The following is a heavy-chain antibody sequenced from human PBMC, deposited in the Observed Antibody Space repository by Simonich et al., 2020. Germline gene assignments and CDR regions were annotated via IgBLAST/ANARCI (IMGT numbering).Heavy chain of an antibody. V-gene: IGHV4-39*01. D-gene: IGHD2-8*01. CDR3: ARQRVLMVYAIDY. J-gene: IGHJ4*02. Sequence: QLQLQESGPGLVKPSETLSLTCTVSGGSISSSSYYWGWIRQPPGKGLGWIGSIYYSGNTDYTPSLKSRVTISVDTSKNQFSLKLSSVTAADTAVYYCARQRVLMVYAIDYWGQGTLVTVSS. CDR2: IYYSGNT. CDR1: GGSISSSSYY.